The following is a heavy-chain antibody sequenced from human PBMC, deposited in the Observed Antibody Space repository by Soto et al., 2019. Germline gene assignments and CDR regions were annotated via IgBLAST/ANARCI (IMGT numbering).Heavy chain of an antibody. J-gene: IGHJ6*03. Sequence: SETLSLTCTVSGGSISSSSYYWGWIRQPPGKGLEWIGSIYYSGSTYYNPSLKSRVTISVDTSKNQFSLKLSSVTAADTAVYYCARHRLVTVTTRKAQDDPRNYYYYYYMDVWGKGTTVTVSS. CDR1: GGSISSSSYY. D-gene: IGHD1-7*01. CDR3: ARHRLVTVTTRKAQDDPRNYYYYYYMDV. V-gene: IGHV4-39*01. CDR2: IYYSGST.